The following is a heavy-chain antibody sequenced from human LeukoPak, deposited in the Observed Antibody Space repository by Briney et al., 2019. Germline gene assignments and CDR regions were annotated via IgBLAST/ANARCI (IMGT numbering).Heavy chain of an antibody. CDR1: GYSISSGYY. V-gene: IGHV4-38-2*01. J-gene: IGHJ4*02. CDR3: ASRMGSDFDY. Sequence: PSETLSLTCAVSGYSISSGYYWGWIRQPPGKGLEWSGSIYHSGSTYYNPSLKSRVTISVDTSKNQFYLKMSSVTAADTAVYYCASRMGSDFDYWGQGTLVTVSS. D-gene: IGHD1-26*01. CDR2: IYHSGST.